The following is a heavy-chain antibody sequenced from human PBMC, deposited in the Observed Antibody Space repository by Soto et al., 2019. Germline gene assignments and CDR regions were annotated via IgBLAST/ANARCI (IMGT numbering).Heavy chain of an antibody. CDR1: GGSFSGYY. D-gene: IGHD6-6*01. CDR2: INHSGST. J-gene: IGHJ4*02. Sequence: SETLSLTCAVYGGSFSGYYWSWIRQPPGKGLEWIGEINHSGSTNYNPSLKSRVTISVDTSKNQFSLKLSSVTAADTAVYYCERVAGIAARSDYWGQGTLVTVSS. CDR3: ERVAGIAARSDY. V-gene: IGHV4-34*01.